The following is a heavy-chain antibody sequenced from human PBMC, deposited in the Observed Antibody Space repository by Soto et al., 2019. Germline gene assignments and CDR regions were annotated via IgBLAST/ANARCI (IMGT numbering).Heavy chain of an antibody. V-gene: IGHV3-13*01. Sequence: GVLRLSCAASGFVFSDHDMHWVRQVPGKGLEWVSEIGVAGDTYYPDSVKGRFTISRENARKTLYLQMTSLRVGDTATYYCVRDRYYGSGSLFENWGQGTPVTVSS. D-gene: IGHD3-10*01. J-gene: IGHJ4*02. CDR3: VRDRYYGSGSLFEN. CDR1: GFVFSDHD. CDR2: IGVAGDT.